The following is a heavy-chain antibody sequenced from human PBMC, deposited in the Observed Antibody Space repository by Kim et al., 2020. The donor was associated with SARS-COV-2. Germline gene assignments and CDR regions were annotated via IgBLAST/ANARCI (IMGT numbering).Heavy chain of an antibody. J-gene: IGHJ4*02. Sequence: SQTLQDSVTSPRDTSASTAYMELSSLRSEDTAVYYCARGVRVVVAAPFDYWGQGTLVTVSS. D-gene: IGHD2-15*01. CDR3: ARGVRVVVAAPFDY. V-gene: IGHV1-3*01.